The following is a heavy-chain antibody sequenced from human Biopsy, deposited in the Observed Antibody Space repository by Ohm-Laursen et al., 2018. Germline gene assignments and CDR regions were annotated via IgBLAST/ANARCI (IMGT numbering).Heavy chain of an antibody. Sequence: SETLSLTCTVSGGSISSDYWSWIRQPPGKGLEWIGYIYYSGITDYSPSLKSRVTISIDKSKNQFFLKLSSVTAEDTAVYYCARDDAVTVIRGLYYWGQGALVTVSS. CDR3: ARDDAVTVIRGLYY. D-gene: IGHD2-21*02. CDR2: IYYSGIT. CDR1: GGSISSDY. V-gene: IGHV4-59*01. J-gene: IGHJ4*02.